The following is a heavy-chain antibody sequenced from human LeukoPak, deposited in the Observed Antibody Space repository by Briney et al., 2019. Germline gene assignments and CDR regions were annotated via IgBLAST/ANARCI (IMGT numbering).Heavy chain of an antibody. J-gene: IGHJ4*02. CDR2: IYYSGST. CDR3: ARQLSGKYLQYFDY. D-gene: IGHD1-26*01. Sequence: SETLSLTCDVSGYSISGAYYWGWIRQPPGKGLEWIGTIYYSGSTYYNPSLKSRVAISVDTSKSQFSLKLNSVTAADTAVYYCARQLSGKYLQYFDYWGRGPLVTVSS. CDR1: GYSISGAYY. V-gene: IGHV4-38-2*01.